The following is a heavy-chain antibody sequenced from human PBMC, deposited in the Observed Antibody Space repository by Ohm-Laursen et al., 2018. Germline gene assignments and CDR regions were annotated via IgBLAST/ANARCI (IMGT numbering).Heavy chain of an antibody. D-gene: IGHD3-22*01. CDR3: AKGDYDSSGYYPYY. V-gene: IGHV3-23*01. J-gene: IGHJ4*02. CDR2: ISGSGGST. CDR1: GFTFSSYA. Sequence: GSLRLSCTASGFTFSSYAMSWVRQAPGKGLEWVSAISGSGGSTHYADSVKGRFTISRDNSKNTLYLQMNSLRAEDTAVYYCAKGDYDSSGYYPYYWGQGTLVTVSS.